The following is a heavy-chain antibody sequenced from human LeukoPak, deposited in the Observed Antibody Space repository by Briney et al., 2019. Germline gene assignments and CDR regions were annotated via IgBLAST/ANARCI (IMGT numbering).Heavy chain of an antibody. D-gene: IGHD3-22*01. CDR2: ISSSGTG. CDR3: AKDALSTMIVVVMGY. CDR1: GFTFSDYF. J-gene: IGHJ4*02. V-gene: IGHV3-11*01. Sequence: PGGSLRLSCAASGFTFSDYFMSWIRQAPGKGLEWLSHISSSGTGYYTDSVKGRATISRDNAKNTLYLQMNSLRAEDTAVYYCAKDALSTMIVVVMGYWGQGTLVTVSS.